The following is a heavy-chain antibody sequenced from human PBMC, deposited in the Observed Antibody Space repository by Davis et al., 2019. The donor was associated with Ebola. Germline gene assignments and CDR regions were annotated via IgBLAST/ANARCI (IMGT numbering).Heavy chain of an antibody. J-gene: IGHJ4*02. CDR3: ARLWADTAMDY. V-gene: IGHV4-59*01. CDR2: IYYSGST. D-gene: IGHD5-18*01. Sequence: SETLSLTCTVSGGSISSYYWSWIRQPPGKGLEWIGYIYYSGSTNYNPSLKSRVTISVDTSKNQFSLKLNSVTAAATAVYYWARLWADTAMDYWGQGTLVTVSS. CDR1: GGSISSYY.